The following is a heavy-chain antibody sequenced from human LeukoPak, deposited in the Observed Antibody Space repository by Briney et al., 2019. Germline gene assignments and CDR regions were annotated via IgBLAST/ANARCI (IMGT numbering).Heavy chain of an antibody. CDR1: GFTFSSYV. D-gene: IGHD2-15*01. J-gene: IGHJ4*02. V-gene: IGHV3-30-3*01. CDR3: ARANWAGIEAPATDY. CDR2: ISYDGSNK. Sequence: GRSLRLSCAASGFTFSSYVMHWVRQAPGQGLEWVAVISYDGSNKYYADSVKGRFTLSRDNSKNTLYLQMNSLRAEDTAVYFCARANWAGIEAPATDYWGQGTLVTVSS.